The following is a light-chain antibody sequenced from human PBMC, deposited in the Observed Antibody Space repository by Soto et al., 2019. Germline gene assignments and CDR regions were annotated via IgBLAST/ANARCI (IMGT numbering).Light chain of an antibody. CDR3: AAWDDSLNGVV. V-gene: IGLV1-44*01. CDR1: SSNNGSNT. J-gene: IGLJ2*01. Sequence: QSVLTQPPSASGTPGQRVTISCSGSSSNNGSNTVNWYQQLPGTAPKLLIYSNNQRPSVVPDRFSGSKSGTSASLAISGLQSEDEADDYCAAWDDSLNGVVFGGGTQLTVL. CDR2: SNN.